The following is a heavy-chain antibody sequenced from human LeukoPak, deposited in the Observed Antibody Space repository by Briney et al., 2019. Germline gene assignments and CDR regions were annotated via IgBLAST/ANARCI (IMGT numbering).Heavy chain of an antibody. CDR2: IYTSEST. D-gene: IGHD2-2*01. V-gene: IGHV4-38-2*02. CDR3: ARPVVVPAAMEYYFDY. J-gene: IGHJ4*02. Sequence: SETLSLTCTVSDYSISSGYYWGWIRQPPGKGLEWIGYIYTSESTNYNPSLKSRVTISVDRSKNQFSLKLSSVTAADTAVYYCARPVVVPAAMEYYFDYWGQGTLVTVSS. CDR1: DYSISSGYY.